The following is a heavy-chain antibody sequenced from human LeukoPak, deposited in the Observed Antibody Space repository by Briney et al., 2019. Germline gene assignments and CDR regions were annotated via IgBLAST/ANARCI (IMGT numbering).Heavy chain of an antibody. J-gene: IGHJ1*01. Sequence: PGGSLRLSCAASGFTFSTYWMHWVRQAPGKGLVWVSRINSDGSGTSYADSVKGRFTISRDNSKNTHYLQMNSLRAEDTAVYYCGKLVTGSCYSTSQHWGQGTLVTVPS. D-gene: IGHD2-15*01. CDR2: INSDGSGT. CDR3: GKLVTGSCYSTSQH. V-gene: IGHV3-74*01. CDR1: GFTFSTYW.